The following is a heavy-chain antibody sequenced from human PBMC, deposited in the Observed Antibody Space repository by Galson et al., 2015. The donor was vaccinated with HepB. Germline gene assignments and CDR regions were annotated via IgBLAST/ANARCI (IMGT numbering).Heavy chain of an antibody. CDR3: TTDLQWLETLDY. CDR1: GFTFSNAR. D-gene: IGHD6-19*01. CDR2: IKSKTDGGTT. J-gene: IGHJ4*02. V-gene: IGHV3-15*01. Sequence: SLRLSCAASGFTFSNARMSWVRQAPGKGLEWVGRIKSKTDGGTTDYAAPVKGRFTISRDDSKNTLYLQMNSLKTEDTAVYYCTTDLQWLETLDYWGQGTLVTVAS.